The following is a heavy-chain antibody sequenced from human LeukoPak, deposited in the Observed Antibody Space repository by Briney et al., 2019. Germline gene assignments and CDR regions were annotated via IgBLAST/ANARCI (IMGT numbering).Heavy chain of an antibody. CDR3: ARVLVPKIDVFDS. D-gene: IGHD3-10*01. J-gene: IGHJ4*02. CDR2: INPNSGGT. CDR1: GYTFTGYY. V-gene: IGHV1-2*02. Sequence: ASVKVSCKASGYTFTGYYMHWVRQAPGQGLEWMGWINPNSGGTNYAQKFQGRVTMTRDTSISTAYMELSRLRSDDTAVYYCARVLVPKIDVFDSWGQGTLVTVSS.